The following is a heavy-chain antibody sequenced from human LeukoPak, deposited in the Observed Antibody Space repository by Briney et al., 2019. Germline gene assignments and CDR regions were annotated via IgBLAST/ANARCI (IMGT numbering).Heavy chain of an antibody. CDR3: ARDKAGYSGYEGVDY. J-gene: IGHJ4*02. CDR1: GYPFTSYG. D-gene: IGHD5-12*01. Sequence: GASVKVSCKAPGYPFTSYGISWVRQAPGQGLEWMGWISAYNGNTNYAQKLQGRVTMTTDTSTSTAYMELRSLRSDDTAVYYCARDKAGYSGYEGVDYWGQGTLVTVSS. V-gene: IGHV1-18*01. CDR2: ISAYNGNT.